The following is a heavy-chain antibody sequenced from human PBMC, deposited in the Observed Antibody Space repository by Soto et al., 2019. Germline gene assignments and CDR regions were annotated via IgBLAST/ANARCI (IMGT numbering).Heavy chain of an antibody. Sequence: SVKVSCKASGGTFSSYTSSWVRQAPGQGLEWMGRIIPILGIANYAQKFQGRVTITADKSTSTAYMELSSLRSEDTAVYYCARDLPPYSSSWDTANKWFDPWGQGTLVTVSS. CDR1: GGTFSSYT. CDR3: ARDLPPYSSSWDTANKWFDP. CDR2: IIPILGIA. D-gene: IGHD6-13*01. V-gene: IGHV1-69*04. J-gene: IGHJ5*02.